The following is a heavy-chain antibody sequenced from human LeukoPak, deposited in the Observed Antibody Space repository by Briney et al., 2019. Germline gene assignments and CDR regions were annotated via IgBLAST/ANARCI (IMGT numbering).Heavy chain of an antibody. CDR3: VRLQPNTGEWAFDI. CDR1: GGSISSYY. D-gene: IGHD1-1*01. CDR2: ISNSGST. J-gene: IGHJ3*02. Sequence: SETLSLTCTVSGGSISSYYWSWIRQPPGEGVEWSGYISNSGSTNYNPSLKSRVTISVDTSKNQLSLKLSSVTAADTAVYHCVRLQPNTGEWAFDIWGQGTMVSVSS. V-gene: IGHV4-59*01.